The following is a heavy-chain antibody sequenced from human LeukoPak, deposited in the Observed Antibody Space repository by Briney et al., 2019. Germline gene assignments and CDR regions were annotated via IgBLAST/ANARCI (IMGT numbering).Heavy chain of an antibody. J-gene: IGHJ4*02. CDR1: GFTFSSYS. CDR2: ISSSSSYI. CDR3: ARDPELGYAY. D-gene: IGHD7-27*01. V-gene: IGHV3-21*01. Sequence: KPWGSLRLSCAASGFTFSSYSMNWVRQTPGKGLEWVSSISSSSSYIYYADSVKGRFTISRDNAKNSLYLQMNSLRTEDTAVYYCARDPELGYAYWGQGTLVTVSS.